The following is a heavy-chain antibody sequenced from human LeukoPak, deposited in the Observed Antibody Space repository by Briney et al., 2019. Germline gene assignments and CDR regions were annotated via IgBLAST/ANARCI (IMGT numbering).Heavy chain of an antibody. D-gene: IGHD5-18*01. CDR2: IYYSGST. Sequence: SETLSLTCAVYGGSFSGYYWSWIRQPPGKGLEWIGYIYYSGSTNYNPSLKSRVTISVDTSKNQFSLKLSSVTAADTAVYYCARGRIQLSDWGQGTLVTVSS. V-gene: IGHV4-59*01. CDR1: GGSFSGYY. J-gene: IGHJ4*02. CDR3: ARGRIQLSD.